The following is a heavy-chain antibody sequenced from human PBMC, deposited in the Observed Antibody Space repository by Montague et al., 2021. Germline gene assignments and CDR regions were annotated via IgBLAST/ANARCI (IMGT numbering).Heavy chain of an antibody. Sequence: TLSLTCTVSGGSISSGGYYWSWIRQPPGKGLEWIGYIFYSGNTYYNPSLKSRVTISVDTSKNQFSLKLSSVTAADTAVYYCARAEDYYGSGSYRGFDYWGQGTLVTVSS. CDR3: ARAEDYYGSGSYRGFDY. CDR2: IFYSGNT. V-gene: IGHV4-31*03. CDR1: GGSISSGGYY. J-gene: IGHJ4*02. D-gene: IGHD3-10*01.